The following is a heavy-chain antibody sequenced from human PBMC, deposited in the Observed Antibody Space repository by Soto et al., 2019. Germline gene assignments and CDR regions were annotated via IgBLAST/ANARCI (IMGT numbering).Heavy chain of an antibody. CDR2: ISSNSAYI. J-gene: IGHJ5*02. CDR1: GFTFSSFT. CDR3: TRAGSRDSSARGWFDP. D-gene: IGHD6-13*01. Sequence: PGGSLRLSCAASGFTFSSFTMNWVRQAPGKGLEWVSTISSNSAYIYYTDALGGRFTISRDNAKNSLHLQMNSLRDKYTAVYYCTRAGSRDSSARGWFDPWGPGTLVTVSS. V-gene: IGHV3-21*01.